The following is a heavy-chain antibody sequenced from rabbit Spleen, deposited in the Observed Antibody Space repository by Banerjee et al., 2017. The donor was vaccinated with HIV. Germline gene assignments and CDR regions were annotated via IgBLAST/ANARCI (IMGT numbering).Heavy chain of an antibody. CDR3: GRDLVAVIGWNLNL. V-gene: IGHV1S40*01. CDR1: GFDFSSKYW. Sequence: QSLEESGGDRVKPEGSLTLTCKASGFDFSSKYWMCWVRQAPGKGLEWIGCRYTGTSATYYASWAKGRFTISKTSSTTVTLQMTSLTAADTATYFCGRDLVAVIGWNLNLWGQGTLVTVS. D-gene: IGHD1-1*01. J-gene: IGHJ4*01. CDR2: RYTGTSAT.